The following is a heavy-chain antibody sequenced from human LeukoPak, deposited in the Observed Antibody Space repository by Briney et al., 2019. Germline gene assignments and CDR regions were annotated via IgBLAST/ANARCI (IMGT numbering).Heavy chain of an antibody. V-gene: IGHV4-4*07. CDR3: ARSDSSSSLFDY. D-gene: IGHD6-6*01. CDR2: IYTSGST. Sequence: SETLSLTCTVSGGSISSYYWSWIRQPPGKGLEWIGRIYTSGSTNYNPSLKSRVTMSEDTSKNQFSLKLSSVTAADTAVYYCARSDSSSSLFDYWGQGTLVTVSS. J-gene: IGHJ4*02. CDR1: GGSISSYY.